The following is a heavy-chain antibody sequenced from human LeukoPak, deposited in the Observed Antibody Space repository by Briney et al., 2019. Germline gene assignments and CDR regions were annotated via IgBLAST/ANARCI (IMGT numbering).Heavy chain of an antibody. J-gene: IGHJ5*02. CDR2: IDSSGGST. D-gene: IGHD5-12*01. CDR3: AKSLVATAWLDP. CDR1: GFTISSYT. Sequence: GGSLRLSCAASGFTISSYTMTWVRQAPGKGLEWVSSIDSSGGSTYYADSVKGRFTISRDNSKNTLYLQMDSLRADDTAVYYCAKSLVATAWLDPWGQGILVTVSS. V-gene: IGHV3-23*01.